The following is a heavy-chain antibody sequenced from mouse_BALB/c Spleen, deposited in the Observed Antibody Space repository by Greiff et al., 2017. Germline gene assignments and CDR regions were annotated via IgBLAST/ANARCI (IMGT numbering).Heavy chain of an antibody. Sequence: DVMLVESGGGLVKPGGSLKLSCAASGFTFSDYYMYWVRQTPEKRLEWVATISDGGSYTYYPDSVKGRFTISRDNAKNNLYLQMSSLKSEDTAMYYCARDTTTGRFAYWGQGTLVTVSA. CDR2: ISDGGSYT. CDR1: GFTFSDYY. CDR3: ARDTTTGRFAY. J-gene: IGHJ3*01. D-gene: IGHD1-1*01. V-gene: IGHV5-4*02.